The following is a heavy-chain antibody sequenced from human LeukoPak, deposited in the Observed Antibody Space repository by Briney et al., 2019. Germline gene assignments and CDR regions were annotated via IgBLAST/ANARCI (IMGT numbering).Heavy chain of an antibody. CDR2: INPNSGGT. Sequence: ASVKVSCKASGYTFTGYYMHWVRQAPGQGLEWMGWINPNSGGTNYAQKFQDRVTMTRDTSISTAYMELSRLKSEDTAVYYCARVPLVVVTAMSSGDYGMDVWGQGTTVTVSS. V-gene: IGHV1-2*02. CDR1: GYTFTGYY. D-gene: IGHD2-21*02. CDR3: ARVPLVVVTAMSSGDYGMDV. J-gene: IGHJ6*02.